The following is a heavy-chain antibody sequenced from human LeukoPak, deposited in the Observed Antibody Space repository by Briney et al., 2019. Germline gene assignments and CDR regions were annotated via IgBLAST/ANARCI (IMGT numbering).Heavy chain of an antibody. CDR1: GGSVSSGSYY. CDR3: ARGYSSAVGV. Sequence: PSETLSLTCTVSGGSVSSGSYYWSWIRQPPGKGLEWIGYIYYSGSTNYNPSLKSRVTISVDTSKNQFSLKLSSVTAADTAVYYCARGYSSAVGVWGQGTTVTVSS. CDR2: IYYSGST. V-gene: IGHV4-61*01. J-gene: IGHJ6*02. D-gene: IGHD6-25*01.